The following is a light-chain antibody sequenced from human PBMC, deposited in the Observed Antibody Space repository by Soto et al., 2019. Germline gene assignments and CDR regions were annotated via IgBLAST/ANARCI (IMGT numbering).Light chain of an antibody. J-gene: IGLJ3*02. Sequence: QSVLTQSPSASASLGASVKLTCTLTNGHTYYPIAWHQQQPQKGPRFLMKVTSDGSHIKGDGIPDRFSGSSSGAERYLIISSLQSEDEADYYCQTWGTGIHGVFGGGTKVTVL. CDR2: VTSDGSH. CDR3: QTWGTGIHGV. V-gene: IGLV4-69*01. CDR1: NGHTYYP.